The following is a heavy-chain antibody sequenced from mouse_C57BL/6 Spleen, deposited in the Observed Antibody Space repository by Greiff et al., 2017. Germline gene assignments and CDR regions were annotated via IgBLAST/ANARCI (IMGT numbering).Heavy chain of an antibody. CDR1: GYTFTSYW. CDR2: IYPSDSET. CDR3: ARWDGYSTYFDY. V-gene: IGHV1-61*01. D-gene: IGHD2-3*01. J-gene: IGHJ2*01. Sequence: VQLQQPGAELVRPGSSVKLSCKASGYTFTSYWMDWVKQRPGQGLEWIGNIYPSDSETHYNQKFKDKATLTVDKSSSTAYMQLSSLTSEDSAVYYCARWDGYSTYFDYWGQGTTLTVSS.